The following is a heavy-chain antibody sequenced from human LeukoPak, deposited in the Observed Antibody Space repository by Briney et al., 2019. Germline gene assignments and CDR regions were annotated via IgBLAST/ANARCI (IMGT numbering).Heavy chain of an antibody. CDR3: ARGNSYDSSGYPEYFQN. J-gene: IGHJ1*01. CDR1: GFTFSSYE. CDR2: IYSGGST. V-gene: IGHV3-66*01. Sequence: GGSLRLSCAASGFTFSSYEMNWVRQAPGKGLEWVSVIYSGGSTSYADSVKGRFTISRDNSRNTVSLQMNTLRAEDTAVYYCARGNSYDSSGYPEYFQNWGQGTLVTVSS. D-gene: IGHD3-22*01.